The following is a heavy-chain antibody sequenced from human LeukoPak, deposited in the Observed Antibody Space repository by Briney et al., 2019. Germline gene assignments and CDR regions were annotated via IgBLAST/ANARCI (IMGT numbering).Heavy chain of an antibody. J-gene: IGHJ4*02. CDR2: IDPSDSYS. Sequence: GESLIISFKGSGYSFTSYWISWVREMPGKGLEWMGRIDPSDSYSNYSPSFQGHVAISADKSISTAYLQWSSLKASDTAMYYCARYDISAYRDDYWGRGTLVTVYS. D-gene: IGHD3-22*01. V-gene: IGHV5-10-1*01. CDR1: GYSFTSYW. CDR3: ARYDISAYRDDY.